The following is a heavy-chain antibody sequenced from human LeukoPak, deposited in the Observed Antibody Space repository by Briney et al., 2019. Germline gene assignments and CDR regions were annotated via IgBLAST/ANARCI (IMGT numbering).Heavy chain of an antibody. CDR2: ISSSSSYI. CDR1: GFTFSSYS. D-gene: IGHD6-13*01. J-gene: IGHJ4*02. Sequence: PGGSLRLSCAASGFTFSSYSMNWVRQAPGKGLEWVSSISSSSSYIYYADSVKGRFTISRDNAKNSLYLQMNSLRAEDTAVYYCARDRVVSYSTSPDYWGQGTLVTDSS. V-gene: IGHV3-21*04. CDR3: ARDRVVSYSTSPDY.